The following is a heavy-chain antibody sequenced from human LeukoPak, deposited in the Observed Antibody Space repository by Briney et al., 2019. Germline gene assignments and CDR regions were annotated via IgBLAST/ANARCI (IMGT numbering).Heavy chain of an antibody. CDR2: ISGSGTSA. J-gene: IGHJ3*02. CDR3: AKKVGGIYAFDI. D-gene: IGHD1-26*01. Sequence: GGSLRLSCAASGXTFSSYAVNWVRQAPGKRLEWVSGISGSGTSAYYADSVKGRFTISRDISKTTLYLQINTLRAEDTAVYYCAKKVGGIYAFDIWGQGTMVTVSS. CDR1: GXTFSSYA. V-gene: IGHV3-23*01.